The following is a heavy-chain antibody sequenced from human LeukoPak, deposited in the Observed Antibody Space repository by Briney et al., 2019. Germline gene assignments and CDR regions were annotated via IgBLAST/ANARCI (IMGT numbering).Heavy chain of an antibody. CDR2: ISSSGSAI. CDR1: GFTFSIYW. V-gene: IGHV3-11*01. CDR3: ARRWGSNYFDQ. J-gene: IGHJ4*02. D-gene: IGHD7-27*01. Sequence: GGSLRLSCAASGFTFSIYWMSWVRQAPGKGLEWVSYISSSGSAIYYADSVKGRFTVSRDNAKNSLYLQMNSLRAEDTAVYYCARRWGSNYFDQWGQGTLVIVSS.